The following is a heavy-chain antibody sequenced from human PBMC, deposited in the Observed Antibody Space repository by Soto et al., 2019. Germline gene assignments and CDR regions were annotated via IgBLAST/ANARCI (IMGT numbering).Heavy chain of an antibody. CDR2: INHSGST. Sequence: PSGTLSPTCAVYGGSFSGYYWSWIRQPPGKGLEWIGEINHSGSTNYNPSLKSRVTISVDTSKNQFSLKLSSVTAADTAVYYCARGARSIAARRGNWFDPWGQGTLVTVSS. J-gene: IGHJ5*02. CDR1: GGSFSGYY. V-gene: IGHV4-34*01. D-gene: IGHD6-6*01. CDR3: ARGARSIAARRGNWFDP.